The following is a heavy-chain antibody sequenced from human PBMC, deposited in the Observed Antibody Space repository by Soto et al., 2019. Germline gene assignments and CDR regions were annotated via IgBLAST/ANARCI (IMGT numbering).Heavy chain of an antibody. CDR1: GFTVSSNY. V-gene: IGHV3-66*04. Sequence: GGSLRLSCAASGFTVSSNYMSWVRQAPGKGLEWVSVIYSGGSTYYADSVKGRFTISRDNSKNTLYLQMNSLRAEDTAVYYCAKHIAVAGPGRFQHWGQGTLVTVSS. J-gene: IGHJ1*01. CDR2: IYSGGST. D-gene: IGHD6-19*01. CDR3: AKHIAVAGPGRFQH.